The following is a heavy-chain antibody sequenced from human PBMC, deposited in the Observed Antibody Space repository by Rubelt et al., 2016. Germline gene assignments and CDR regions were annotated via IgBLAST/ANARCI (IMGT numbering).Heavy chain of an antibody. Sequence: QVQLVQSGAEVKKPGASVKVSCKASGYTFTSYGISWVRQAPGQGLEWMGGISAYVGNTNYEQKIQGRVTMTTDPSTSTAYMELRSLRSDDTAVYYCARNLIMITFGGVIVPPDYWGQGTLVTVSS. D-gene: IGHD3-16*02. J-gene: IGHJ4*02. CDR1: GYTFTSYG. CDR2: ISAYVGNT. V-gene: IGHV1-18*01. CDR3: ARNLIMITFGGVIVPPDY.